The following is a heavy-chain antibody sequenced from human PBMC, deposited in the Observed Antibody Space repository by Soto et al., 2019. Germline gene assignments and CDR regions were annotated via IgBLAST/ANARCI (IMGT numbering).Heavy chain of an antibody. J-gene: IGHJ4*02. CDR3: GKSKWLRFFEGIADY. Sequence: GGSLRLSCAASGFAFSTYVMNWVRQAPGKGLEWVSAISDSGASTYYADSVKGRFTISRDNSKNTLYLQMNSLRDGDTAVYYCGKSKWLRFFEGIADYWGRGTLVTVSS. CDR1: GFAFSTYV. V-gene: IGHV3-23*01. CDR2: ISDSGAST. D-gene: IGHD5-12*01.